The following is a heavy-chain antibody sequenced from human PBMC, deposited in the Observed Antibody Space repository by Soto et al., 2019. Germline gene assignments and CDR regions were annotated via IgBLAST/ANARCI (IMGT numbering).Heavy chain of an antibody. J-gene: IGHJ6*02. V-gene: IGHV3-13*05. CDR3: ARAYTGRLPRRADYYYAMDV. D-gene: IGHD2-2*02. CDR2: IGAARDP. Sequence: EVQLVESGGGLVQLGESLRLSCATSGFTFSNFDMHWVRQVPGKGLEWVSAIGAARDPYYLGSVKGRFTISRENAKNSVYLQMNDLRAGDSAVYYCARAYTGRLPRRADYYYAMDVWGQGTTVTVSS. CDR1: GFTFSNFD.